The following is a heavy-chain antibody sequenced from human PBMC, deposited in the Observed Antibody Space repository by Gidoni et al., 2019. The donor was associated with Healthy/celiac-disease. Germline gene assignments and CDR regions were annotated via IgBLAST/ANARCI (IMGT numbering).Heavy chain of an antibody. D-gene: IGHD2-15*01. Sequence: QVQLVESGGGVVQPGRSLRLSCAASGFTFSRSGMPWVRQAPGKGREWVAVILYDGSNKYYADSVKGRFTISRDNSKNTLYLQMNSLRAEDTAVYYCAKDWTRYCSGGSCFSNWFDPWGQGTLVTVSS. J-gene: IGHJ5*02. CDR3: AKDWTRYCSGGSCFSNWFDP. V-gene: IGHV3-30*18. CDR2: ILYDGSNK. CDR1: GFTFSRSG.